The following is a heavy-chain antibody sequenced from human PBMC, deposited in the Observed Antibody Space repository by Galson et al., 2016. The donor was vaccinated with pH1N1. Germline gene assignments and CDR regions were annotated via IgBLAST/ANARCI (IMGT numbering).Heavy chain of an antibody. CDR2: IRHDGSAK. CDR3: AKDVSGELIPSRIDL. D-gene: IGHD3-10*02. V-gene: IGHV3-30*02. CDR1: GFTFRRYG. Sequence: SLRLSCAVSGFTFRRYGLHWVRQAPGMGLEWLTFIRHDGSAKLYADSVKGRFSISRDNSKNVLYMEMNSLRPEDTAVYYCAKDVSGELIPSRIDLWGQGTLVTVSS. J-gene: IGHJ5*02.